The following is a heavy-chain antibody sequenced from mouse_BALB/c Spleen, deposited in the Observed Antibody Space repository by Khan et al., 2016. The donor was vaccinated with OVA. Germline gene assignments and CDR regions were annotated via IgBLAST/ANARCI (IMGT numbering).Heavy chain of an antibody. D-gene: IGHD1-1*02. J-gene: IGHJ3*01. CDR3: ARGFYGGPFTY. CDR2: ISDGGSYT. Sequence: EVELVESGGGLVKPGGSLKLSCAASGFTFSDYYMYWVRQTPEKRLEWVATISDGGSYTYYPASVKGRFTISRDDVKNNLYLQMSSLTSEDTAMYYCARGFYGGPFTYWGQGTLVTVSA. V-gene: IGHV5-4*02. CDR1: GFTFSDYY.